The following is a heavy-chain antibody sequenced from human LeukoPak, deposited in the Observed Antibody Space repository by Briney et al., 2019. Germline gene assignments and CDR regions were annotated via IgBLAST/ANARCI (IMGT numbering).Heavy chain of an antibody. CDR1: GGSFSGYY. Sequence: SETLSLTCAVYGGSFSGYYWSWIRQPPGKGLEWIGEINHSGSTNYNPSLKSRVTISVDTSKNQFSLKLSSGTAADTAVYYCARDDILTGYYNYYYYYMDVWGKGTTVTVSS. CDR3: ARDDILTGYYNYYYYYMDV. D-gene: IGHD3-9*01. CDR2: INHSGST. V-gene: IGHV4-34*01. J-gene: IGHJ6*03.